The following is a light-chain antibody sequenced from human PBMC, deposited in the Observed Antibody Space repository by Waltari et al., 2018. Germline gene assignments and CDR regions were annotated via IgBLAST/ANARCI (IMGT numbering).Light chain of an antibody. CDR2: AAS. V-gene: IGKV3-15*01. Sequence: EIVMTQSPATLSVSPGDRATLSGRASQSISSHLAWYQQKPGQAPRLVIYAASTRATGIPARFSGSGSGTDFTLTISSLQSEDFAVYYCQQYNELKTFGQGTKVEIK. J-gene: IGKJ1*01. CDR3: QQYNELKT. CDR1: QSISSH.